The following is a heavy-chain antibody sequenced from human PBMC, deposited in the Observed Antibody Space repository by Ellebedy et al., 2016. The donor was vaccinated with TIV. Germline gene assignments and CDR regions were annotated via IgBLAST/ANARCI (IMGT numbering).Heavy chain of an antibody. CDR3: AFGTSGKAIFDY. J-gene: IGHJ4*02. CDR1: GFTFSDHY. Sequence: GESLKISXAASGFTFSDHYMDWVRQAPGKGLEWVGRTRNKANSYTTEYAASVKGRFTISRDDSKNSLYLQMNSLKTEDTAVYYCAFGTSGKAIFDYWGQGTLVTVSS. V-gene: IGHV3-72*01. D-gene: IGHD2-2*01. CDR2: TRNKANSYTT.